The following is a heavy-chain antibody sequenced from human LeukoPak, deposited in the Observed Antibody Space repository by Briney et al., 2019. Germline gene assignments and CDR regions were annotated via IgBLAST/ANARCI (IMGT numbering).Heavy chain of an antibody. CDR3: ARSGDDYPFYYYYYYMDV. CDR2: ISSSSSYI. CDR1: GFTFSSYA. V-gene: IGHV3-21*01. Sequence: GGSLRLSCAASGFTFSSYAMSWVRQAPGKGLEWVSSISSSSSYIYYADSVKGRFTISRDNAKNSLYLQMNSLRAEDTAVYYCARSGDDYPFYYYYYYMDVWGKGTTVTISS. J-gene: IGHJ6*03. D-gene: IGHD4-11*01.